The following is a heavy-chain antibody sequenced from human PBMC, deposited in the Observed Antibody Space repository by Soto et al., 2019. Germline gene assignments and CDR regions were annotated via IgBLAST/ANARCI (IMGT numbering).Heavy chain of an antibody. Sequence: GGSLRLSCAASGFTFSSYAMHWVRQAPGKGLEWVALISYDGSTKCHADSVRGRFTISRDNSKNTLFLQMNTLRTEDTALYYCARDRGWGLFYYFYDMDVWGQGTTVTVSS. CDR2: ISYDGSTK. D-gene: IGHD2-21*02. V-gene: IGHV3-30-3*01. CDR1: GFTFSSYA. J-gene: IGHJ6*02. CDR3: ARDRGWGLFYYFYDMDV.